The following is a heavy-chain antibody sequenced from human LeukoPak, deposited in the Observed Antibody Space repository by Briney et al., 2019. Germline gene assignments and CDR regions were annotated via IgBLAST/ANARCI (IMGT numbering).Heavy chain of an antibody. CDR1: GFSLSTRSVA. V-gene: IGHV2-5*02. CDR2: IYWDDDK. J-gene: IGHJ4*02. Sequence: SGPTLVKPTQTLTLTCTFSGFSLSTRSVAVGWIRQPPGKPLEWLALIYWDDDKRYSPSLKSRLAITKDTSNSQVVLTMTNMDPVDTATYFCARGPVFDYWGQGTLVTVSS. CDR3: ARGPVFDY. D-gene: IGHD1-14*01.